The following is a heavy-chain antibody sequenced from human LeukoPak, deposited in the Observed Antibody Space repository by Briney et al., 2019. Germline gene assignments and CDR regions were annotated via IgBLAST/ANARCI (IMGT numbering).Heavy chain of an antibody. V-gene: IGHV1-8*03. J-gene: IGHJ4*02. Sequence: ASVKVSCKASGYTFTSYDINWVRQATGQGLEWMGWMNPNSGNTGYAQKFQGRVTITRNTSISTAYMELSSLRSEDTAEYYCARESVYCSSTSCPDYWGQGTLVTVSS. D-gene: IGHD2-2*01. CDR1: GYTFTSYD. CDR3: ARESVYCSSTSCPDY. CDR2: MNPNSGNT.